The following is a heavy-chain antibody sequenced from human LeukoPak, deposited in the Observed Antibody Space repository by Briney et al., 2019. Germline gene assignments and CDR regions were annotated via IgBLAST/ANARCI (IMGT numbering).Heavy chain of an antibody. J-gene: IGHJ4*02. V-gene: IGHV1-2*02. CDR2: MNPKSGAT. D-gene: IGHD3-10*01. CDR3: ARDMGYYGSGSLRYYFDY. CDR1: GYRFTGYY. Sequence: EASVKVSCKPSGYRFTGYYLHWVRQAPGQGLEWMGWMNPKSGATDYARKFQGRVTMTRDTSISTAYMELRRLRSDDTAVYYCARDMGYYGSGSLRYYFDYWGQGTLVTVSS.